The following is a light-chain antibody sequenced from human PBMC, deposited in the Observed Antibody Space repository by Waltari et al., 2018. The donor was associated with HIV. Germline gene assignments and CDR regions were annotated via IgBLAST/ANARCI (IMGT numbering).Light chain of an antibody. CDR3: QQYGDSLT. CDR2: GTS. J-gene: IGKJ3*01. V-gene: IGKV3-20*01. CDR1: RSVSSSY. Sequence: EIVLTQSPGTLSLSPGETTTLSCRASRSVSSSYLAWYQQKPGQAPRLFIYGTSSRATGIPDRFSGSGSGTDLSLTISRLEPEDFAVYYCQQYGDSLTFGPGTKVDIK.